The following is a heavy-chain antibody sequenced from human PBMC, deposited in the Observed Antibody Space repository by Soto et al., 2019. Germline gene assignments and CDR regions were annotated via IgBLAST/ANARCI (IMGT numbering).Heavy chain of an antibody. CDR1: GCSISTYY. D-gene: IGHD3-22*01. CDR2: IYYTGST. J-gene: IGHJ5*02. CDR3: ARASSCAYDSCAFDP. V-gene: IGHV4-59*01. Sequence: PSETPSLTCTVSGCSISTYYWSWIRQQPGKGLEWIGFIYYTGSTNYNPSLKSRVTLSLDTSKNQFSLKLSSVTAADTAVYYCARASSCAYDSCAFDPWGQGTLVTVSS.